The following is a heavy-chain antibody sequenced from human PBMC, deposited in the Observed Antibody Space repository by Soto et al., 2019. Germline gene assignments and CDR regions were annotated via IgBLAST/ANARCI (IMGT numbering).Heavy chain of an antibody. V-gene: IGHV3-74*01. CDR3: ATVGTLWELLS. J-gene: IGHJ4*02. CDR1: GFPFSGYW. Sequence: EVQLVESGGGLVQPGGSLRLSCAASGFPFSGYWMHWVRQAPGKGLVWVSLINSDGSNTRYADSVKGRFTISRDNAKNTLYLQVSSLRAEDTAVYYGATVGTLWELLSWGQGTLVTVSS. CDR2: INSDGSNT. D-gene: IGHD1-26*01.